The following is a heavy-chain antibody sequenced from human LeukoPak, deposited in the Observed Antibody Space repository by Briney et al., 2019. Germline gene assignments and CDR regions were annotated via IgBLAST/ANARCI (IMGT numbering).Heavy chain of an antibody. CDR3: ARSVEGSDYYMDV. CDR2: IYPGDSDT. V-gene: IGHV5-51*01. CDR1: GYSFTSYW. Sequence: GESLKISCKGSGYSFTSYWIDWVRQMPGKGLEWMGIIYPGDSDTRYSPSFQGQVTISADKSISTAYLQWSSLKASDTAMYYCARSVEGSDYYMDVWGKGTTVTVSS. D-gene: IGHD3-10*01. J-gene: IGHJ6*03.